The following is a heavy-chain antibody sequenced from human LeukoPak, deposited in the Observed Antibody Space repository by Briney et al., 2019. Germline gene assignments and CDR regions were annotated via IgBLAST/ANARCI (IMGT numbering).Heavy chain of an antibody. CDR3: ARAGDSSGYSDH. D-gene: IGHD3-22*01. Sequence: SETLSLTCAVHGGSFSGYYWSWIRQPPGKGLEWIGEINHSGSTNYNPSLKSRVTISVDTSKNQFSLKLSSVTAADTAVYYCARAGDSSGYSDHWGQGTLVTVSS. J-gene: IGHJ4*02. V-gene: IGHV4-34*01. CDR2: INHSGST. CDR1: GGSFSGYY.